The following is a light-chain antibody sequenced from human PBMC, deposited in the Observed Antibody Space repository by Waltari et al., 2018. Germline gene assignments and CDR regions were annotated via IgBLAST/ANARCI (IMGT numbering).Light chain of an antibody. CDR3: QQLKSYPIT. J-gene: IGKJ5*01. V-gene: IGKV1-9*01. Sequence: NQLTQSPSSLSASVGDRVTIAFRARQAIRGYLAWYQQKPGKAPKLLIYAASTLQSGVPSRFSGSGSGTDFTLTISSLQPEDFATYYCQQLKSYPITFGQGTRLEIK. CDR2: AAS. CDR1: QAIRGY.